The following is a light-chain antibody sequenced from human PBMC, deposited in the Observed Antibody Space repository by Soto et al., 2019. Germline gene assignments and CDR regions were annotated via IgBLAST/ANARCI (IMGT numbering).Light chain of an antibody. Sequence: DIQMTQSPSAMSASVGDRVTITSAATQGISNYLAWFQQKPGKVPKRLIYGASSLQSGVPSRFSGSGSGTEFTLTISSLQPEDFATYYCLQHNSYPPTFGQGTRLEIK. V-gene: IGKV1-17*03. CDR2: GAS. J-gene: IGKJ5*01. CDR3: LQHNSYPPT. CDR1: QGISNY.